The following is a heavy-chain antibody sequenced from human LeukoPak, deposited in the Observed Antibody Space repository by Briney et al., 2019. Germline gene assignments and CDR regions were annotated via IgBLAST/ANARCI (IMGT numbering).Heavy chain of an antibody. D-gene: IGHD4-17*01. V-gene: IGHV1-2*02. CDR2: INPNSGGT. Sequence: ASVKVSCKASGYTFTGYYMHWVRQAPGQGLGWMGWINPNSGGTNYAQKFQGRVTMSRDTSISTAYMELNRLTSDDSAVYYCARGDYGRGDPWGQGSLVTVSA. CDR3: ARGDYGRGDP. J-gene: IGHJ5*02. CDR1: GYTFTGYY.